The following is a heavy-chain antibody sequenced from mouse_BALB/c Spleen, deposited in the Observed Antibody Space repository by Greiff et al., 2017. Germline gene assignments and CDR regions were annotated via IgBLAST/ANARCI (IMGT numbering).Heavy chain of an antibody. V-gene: IGHV14-3*02. CDR1: GFNIKDTY. CDR3: TIYGSSYVGYFDV. Sequence: EVQLQQSGAELVKPGASVKLSCTASGFNIKDTYMHWVKQRPEQGLEWIGRIDPANGNTKYDPKFQGKAKLTAVTSTSTAYMELSSLTNEDSAVYYCTIYGSSYVGYFDVWGAGTTVTVSS. D-gene: IGHD1-1*01. CDR2: IDPANGNT. J-gene: IGHJ1*01.